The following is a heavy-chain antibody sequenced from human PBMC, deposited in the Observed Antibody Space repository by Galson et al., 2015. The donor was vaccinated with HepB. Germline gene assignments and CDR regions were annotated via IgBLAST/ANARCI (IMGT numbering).Heavy chain of an antibody. Sequence: SVKVSCKASGGTFSSYAISWVRQAPGQGLEWMGRIIPILGIANYAQKFQGRVTITADKSTSTAYMELSSLRSEDTAVYYCARDPGDYYDSSGYYRLLAVFDYWGQGTLVTVSS. D-gene: IGHD3-22*01. CDR2: IIPILGIA. J-gene: IGHJ4*02. CDR3: ARDPGDYYDSSGYYRLLAVFDY. V-gene: IGHV1-69*04. CDR1: GGTFSSYA.